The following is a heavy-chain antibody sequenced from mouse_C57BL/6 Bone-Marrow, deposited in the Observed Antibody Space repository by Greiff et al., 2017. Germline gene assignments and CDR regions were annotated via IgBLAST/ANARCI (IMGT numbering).Heavy chain of an antibody. CDR1: GFTFTDYY. J-gene: IGHJ2*01. Sequence: EVQVVESGGGLVQPGGSLSLSCAASGFTFTDYYMSWVRQPPGKALEWLGFIRNKAHGYTTEYSASVKGRFTISRDNSQSILYLQMNALRAEDSATYYCARYVVATDYFDYWGQGTTLTVSS. D-gene: IGHD1-1*01. CDR2: IRNKAHGYTT. CDR3: ARYVVATDYFDY. V-gene: IGHV7-3*01.